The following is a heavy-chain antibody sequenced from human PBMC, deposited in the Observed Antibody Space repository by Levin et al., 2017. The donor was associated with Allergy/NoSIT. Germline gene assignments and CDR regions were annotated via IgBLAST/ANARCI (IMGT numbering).Heavy chain of an antibody. V-gene: IGHV3-30*03. CDR2: ISYDGSNK. Sequence: GGSLRLSCAASGFTFSSYGMHWVRQAPGKGLEWVAVISYDGSNKYYADSVKGRFTISRDNSKNTLYLQMNSLRAEDTAVYYCASPSAGTWVPLWWGRGTLVTVSS. D-gene: IGHD6-13*01. CDR1: GFTFSSYG. CDR3: ASPSAGTWVPLW. J-gene: IGHJ4*02.